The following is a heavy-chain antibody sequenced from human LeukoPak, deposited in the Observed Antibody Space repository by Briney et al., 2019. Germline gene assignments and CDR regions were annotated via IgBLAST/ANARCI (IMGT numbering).Heavy chain of an antibody. CDR3: ASPHSSSWCSPTDI. V-gene: IGHV3-30-3*01. D-gene: IGHD6-13*01. J-gene: IGHJ4*02. Sequence: GRSLSLSCAVSGFTFSSYSMDWVRQAPGKGLEWVAVIAYDGNNKFYADSVKGRFTISRDNSKNTLYLQMNSLRGEDTAVYYWASPHSSSWCSPTDIWGQGTLVTVSS. CDR1: GFTFSSYS. CDR2: IAYDGNNK.